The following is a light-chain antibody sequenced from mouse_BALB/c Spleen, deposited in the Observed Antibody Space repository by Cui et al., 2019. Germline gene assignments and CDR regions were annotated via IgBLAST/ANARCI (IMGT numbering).Light chain of an antibody. CDR1: QSVSND. CDR2: YAS. J-gene: IGKJ5*01. Sequence: IVMTQTPTFLLVSAGDRVTITCKASQSVSNDVAWYQQKPGQSPKLLIYYASNRYTGVPDRFTGSGYGTDFTFTISTVQAEDLAVYFCQQDYSSPLTFGAGTKLELK. CDR3: QQDYSSPLT. V-gene: IGKV6-32*01.